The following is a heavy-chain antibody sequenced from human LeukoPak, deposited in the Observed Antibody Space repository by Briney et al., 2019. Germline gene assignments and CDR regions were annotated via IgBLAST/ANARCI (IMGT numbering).Heavy chain of an antibody. D-gene: IGHD5-18*01. J-gene: IGHJ4*02. CDR2: IYPGDSDT. CDR1: GYSFTSYW. CDR3: ARRDVGGGENTAMDADY. V-gene: IGHV5-51*01. Sequence: GESLKISCKGSGYSFTSYWIGWVRQMPGKGLEWMGIIYPGDSDTRYNPSFQGQVTISADKSINTAYLQWSSLKASDTAMYYCARRDVGGGENTAMDADYWGQGTLVTVSS.